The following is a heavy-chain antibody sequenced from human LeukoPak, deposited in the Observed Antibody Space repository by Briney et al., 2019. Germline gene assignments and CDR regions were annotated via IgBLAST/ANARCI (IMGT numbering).Heavy chain of an antibody. CDR3: ARDKYGDYANPEYYFDY. D-gene: IGHD4-17*01. Sequence: GGSLRLSCSASGFTFSTYWMSWVRQAPGKGLEWVANIKQDGSEKYYVDSVKGRFTISRDNAKNSLYLQMNSLRAEDTAVYYCARDKYGDYANPEYYFDYWGQGTLVTVSS. CDR1: GFTFSTYW. V-gene: IGHV3-7*01. J-gene: IGHJ4*02. CDR2: IKQDGSEK.